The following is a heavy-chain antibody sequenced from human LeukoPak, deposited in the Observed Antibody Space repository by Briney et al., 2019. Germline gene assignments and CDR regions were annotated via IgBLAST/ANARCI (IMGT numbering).Heavy chain of an antibody. D-gene: IGHD2-21*01. CDR1: GYTFTSYY. J-gene: IGHJ6*02. Sequence: ASVKVSCKASGYTFTSYYMHWVRQAPGQGLEWMGIINPSGGSTSYAQKFQGRVTMTRDTSTNTVYMELSSLRSEDTAVYYCARETFPNYYYYGMDVWGQGTTVTVSS. CDR2: INPSGGST. V-gene: IGHV1-46*01. CDR3: ARETFPNYYYYGMDV.